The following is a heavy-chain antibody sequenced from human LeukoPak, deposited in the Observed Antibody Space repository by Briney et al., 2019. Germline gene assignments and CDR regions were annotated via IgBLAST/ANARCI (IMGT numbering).Heavy chain of an antibody. J-gene: IGHJ4*02. CDR2: IRYDGSNK. CDR3: AKESLMDIVVVPAARSPFDY. CDR1: GFTFSSYG. D-gene: IGHD2-2*03. V-gene: IGHV3-30*02. Sequence: PGGSPRLSCAASGFTFSSYGMHWVRQAPGKGLEWVAFIRYDGSNKYYADSVKGRFTISRDNSKNTLYLQMNSLRAEDTAVYYCAKESLMDIVVVPAARSPFDYWGQGTLVTVSS.